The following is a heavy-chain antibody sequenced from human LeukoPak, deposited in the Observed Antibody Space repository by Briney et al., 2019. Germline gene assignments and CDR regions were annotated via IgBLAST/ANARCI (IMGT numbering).Heavy chain of an antibody. D-gene: IGHD1-26*01. CDR1: GFAVSSNY. Sequence: GGSLRLSCAASGFAVSSNYMSWVRQAPGKGLEWVSVTYSGGSSYYADSVKGRFTISRDNSKNTLYLQMNSLRAEDTAVYYCASTMVGATGSLSLWGRGTLVTVSS. CDR2: TYSGGSS. CDR3: ASTMVGATGSLSL. V-gene: IGHV3-53*01. J-gene: IGHJ2*01.